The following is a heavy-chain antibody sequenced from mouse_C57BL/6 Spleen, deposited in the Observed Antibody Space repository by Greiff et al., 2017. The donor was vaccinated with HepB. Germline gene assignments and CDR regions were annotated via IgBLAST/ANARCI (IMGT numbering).Heavy chain of an antibody. CDR3: GSPYYAMDY. CDR2: YPGSGNTY. D-gene: IGHD1-1*01. V-gene: IGHV1-83*01. J-gene: IGHJ4*01. CDR1: YTFTDYYM. Sequence: VQLQQSGPELVKPGASVKMSCKASGYTFTDYYMHWVKQKPGKGLEWIGEIYPGSGNTYYNEKFKGKATLTADTSSSTAYMQLSSLTSEDSAVLSAYGSPYYAMDYWGQGTSVTVSS.